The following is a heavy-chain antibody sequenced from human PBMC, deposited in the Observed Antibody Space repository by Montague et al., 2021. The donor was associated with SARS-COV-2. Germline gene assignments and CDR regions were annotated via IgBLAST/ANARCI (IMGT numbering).Heavy chain of an antibody. D-gene: IGHD3-22*01. CDR3: ARGLIDITMMVVVFTGASLYFDY. CDR1: GGSLSGYH. CDR2: IGPSGST. Sequence: SETLSLTCGVSGGSLSGYHWSWIRQPPGKGLEWIGEIGPSGSTXXXPSXXXRVIISLDTSKNQFSLKLRSVTAADTAVYYCARGLIDITMMVVVFTGASLYFDYWGQGILVTVSS. V-gene: IGHV4-34*01. J-gene: IGHJ4*02.